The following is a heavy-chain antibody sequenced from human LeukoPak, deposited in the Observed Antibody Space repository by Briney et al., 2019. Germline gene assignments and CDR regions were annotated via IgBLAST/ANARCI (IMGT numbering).Heavy chain of an antibody. D-gene: IGHD2/OR15-2a*01. CDR2: IYPGDSDT. CDR3: ASSKSPPKDAFDI. CDR1: GYSFTSYW. V-gene: IGHV5-51*01. J-gene: IGHJ3*02. Sequence: GESLKISCKGSGYSFTSYWIGWVRQMPGKGLECMGIIYPGDSDTRYSPSFQGQVTISADKSISTAYLQWSSLKASDTAMYYCASSKSPPKDAFDIWGQGTMVTVSS.